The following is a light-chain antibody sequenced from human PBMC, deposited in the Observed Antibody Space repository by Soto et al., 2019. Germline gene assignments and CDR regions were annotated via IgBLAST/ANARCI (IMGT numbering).Light chain of an antibody. CDR2: EVS. J-gene: IGLJ1*01. CDR1: SSDVGGYNY. CDR3: SSYTSSSTPYV. V-gene: IGLV2-14*01. Sequence: QSVLTQPASVSGSHGQSITISCTGTSSDVGGYNYVSWYQQHPGKAPKLMIYEVSNRPSGVSNRFSGSKSGNTASLTISGLQAEDEADYYCSSYTSSSTPYVFGTGTKLTGL.